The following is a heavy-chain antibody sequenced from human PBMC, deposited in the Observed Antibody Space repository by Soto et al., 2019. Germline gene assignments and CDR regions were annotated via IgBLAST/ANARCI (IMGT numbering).Heavy chain of an antibody. J-gene: IGHJ5*02. CDR3: AHRRVWASYYSFDP. CDR1: GFSLSTSGVG. CDR2: IYWDDDK. V-gene: IGHV2-5*02. D-gene: IGHD1-26*01. Sequence: QITLKESGPTLVKPTQTLTLTCTFSGFSLSTSGVGVGWIRQPPGKALEWLALIYWDDDKRYSTSLKSRLTITKDTSKNQVVLTMTNMDPVDTATYYCAHRRVWASYYSFDPWGQGTLVTVSS.